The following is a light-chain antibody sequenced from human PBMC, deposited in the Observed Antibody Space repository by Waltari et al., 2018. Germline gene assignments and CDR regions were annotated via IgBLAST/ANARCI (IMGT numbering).Light chain of an antibody. CDR1: QSVLYRSNNKNC. CDR3: QQYYTTPPT. J-gene: IGKJ4*01. V-gene: IGKV4-1*01. Sequence: DIVMTQSPDSLAVSLGERATINCKSSQSVLYRSNNKNCLAWYQQKPGQSPKLLIYWTSTRESGVPARFSGGGSGTDFTLTISSLQAEDVAVYYCQQYYTTPPTFGGGTKVEIK. CDR2: WTS.